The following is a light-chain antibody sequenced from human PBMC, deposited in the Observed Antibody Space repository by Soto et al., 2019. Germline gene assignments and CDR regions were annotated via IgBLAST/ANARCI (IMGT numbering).Light chain of an antibody. Sequence: QSVLTQPPSLSAAPGQKVTISCSGSSSNIGNKDVSWYQQFPERPPKVLIYDDTKRPSGIPDRFSGSKSGTSATLDITGLQTGDEADYYCGTWDTSLSIWVFGGGTKLTVL. V-gene: IGLV1-51*01. CDR1: SSNIGNKD. CDR2: DDT. CDR3: GTWDTSLSIWV. J-gene: IGLJ3*02.